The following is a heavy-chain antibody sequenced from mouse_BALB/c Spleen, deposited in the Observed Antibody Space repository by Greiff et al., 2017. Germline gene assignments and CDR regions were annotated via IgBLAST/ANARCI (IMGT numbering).Heavy chain of an antibody. CDR3: ARGVYDGAMDY. J-gene: IGHJ4*01. CDR2: ISSGGST. Sequence: EVKLMESGGGLVKPGGSLKLSCAASGFTFSSYAMSWVRQTPEKRLEWVASISSGGSTYYPDSVKGRFTISRDNARNILYLQMSSLRSEDTAMYYCARGVYDGAMDYWGQGTSVTVSS. V-gene: IGHV5-6-5*01. CDR1: GFTFSSYA. D-gene: IGHD2-14*01.